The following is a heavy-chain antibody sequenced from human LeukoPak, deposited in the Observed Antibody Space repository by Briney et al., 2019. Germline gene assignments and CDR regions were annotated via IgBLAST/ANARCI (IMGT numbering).Heavy chain of an antibody. Sequence: GGSLRLSCAASGFTFSTYSMNWVRQAPGKGLEWVSSISSSSSYINYADSVKGRFTISRDNDKNSLYLQMNSVRAEDTAVYYCARSNGIVAVIKSAVAYYFDYWGRGTLVTVSS. V-gene: IGHV3-21*01. D-gene: IGHD3-22*01. CDR1: GFTFSTYS. CDR3: ARSNGIVAVIKSAVAYYFDY. CDR2: ISSSSSYI. J-gene: IGHJ4*02.